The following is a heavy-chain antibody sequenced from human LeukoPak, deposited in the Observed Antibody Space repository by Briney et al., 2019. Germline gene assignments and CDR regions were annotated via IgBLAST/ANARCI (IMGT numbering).Heavy chain of an antibody. CDR2: INDKSDGGTA. J-gene: IGHJ4*02. V-gene: IGHV3-15*01. Sequence: GGSLRLSCAGPGFTFSFAWIGLGRLGPREGLEWVGRINDKSDGGTADYAAPVKGRFTLSRDDSKNTVYLQMNSLKIEDTAVYYCTTGLSHWGQGTLVTVSS. CDR3: TTGLSH. CDR1: GFTFSFAW.